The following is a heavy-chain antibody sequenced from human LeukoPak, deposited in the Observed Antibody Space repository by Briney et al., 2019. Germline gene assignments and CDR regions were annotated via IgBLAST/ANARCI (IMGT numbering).Heavy chain of an antibody. J-gene: IGHJ4*02. Sequence: GASVKVSCKASGYTFTSYDINWVRQATGQRLEWMGWMNPNSGNTGYAQKVQGRVTMTRNTSRSTAYMELSSLRSEDTAVYYCARAYFGEFDYWGQGPLVTVSS. CDR2: MNPNSGNT. CDR3: ARAYFGEFDY. D-gene: IGHD3-10*01. CDR1: GYTFTSYD. V-gene: IGHV1-8*01.